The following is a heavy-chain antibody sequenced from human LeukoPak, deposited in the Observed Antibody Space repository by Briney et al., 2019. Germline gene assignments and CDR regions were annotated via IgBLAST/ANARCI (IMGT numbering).Heavy chain of an antibody. J-gene: IGHJ4*02. D-gene: IGHD6-13*01. Sequence: ASVKVSCKASGYTFTSYAMHWVRQAPGQRLEWMGWINAGNGNTKYSQKFQGRVTITRDTSASTAYMELSSLRSEDTAVYYCARGSYSSSWAPPHYWGQGTLVTVSS. CDR2: INAGNGNT. CDR1: GYTFTSYA. V-gene: IGHV1-3*01. CDR3: ARGSYSSSWAPPHY.